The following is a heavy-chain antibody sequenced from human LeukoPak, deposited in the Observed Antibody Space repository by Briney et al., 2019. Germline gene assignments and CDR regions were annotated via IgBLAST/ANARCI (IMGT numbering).Heavy chain of an antibody. CDR3: ARAPPDWECSNSICYTWYFDL. CDR1: GFMFSDYY. D-gene: IGHD2-2*02. CDR2: ISPSGSTI. J-gene: IGHJ2*01. V-gene: IGHV3-11*04. Sequence: GGSLRLSCAASGFMFSDYYMSWSRQAPGKGLEWVSYISPSGSTIVYADSVKGRFTISRDNAKNSLFLQMNNLGVEDTAVYYCARAPPDWECSNSICYTWYFDLWGRGTLVTVSS.